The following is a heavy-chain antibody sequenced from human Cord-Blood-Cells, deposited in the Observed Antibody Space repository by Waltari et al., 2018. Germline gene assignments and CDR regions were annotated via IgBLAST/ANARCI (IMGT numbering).Heavy chain of an antibody. Sequence: EVQLVESGGGLVQPGGSLSLSCAASGLTFRSYELNWVRQAPGKGLEWVSYISSSGSTIYYADSVKGRFTISRDNAKNSLYLQMNSLRAEDTAVYYCARDGVLLWFGELFDYWGQGTLVTVSS. CDR2: ISSSGSTI. J-gene: IGHJ4*02. D-gene: IGHD3-10*01. CDR1: GLTFRSYE. CDR3: ARDGVLLWFGELFDY. V-gene: IGHV3-48*03.